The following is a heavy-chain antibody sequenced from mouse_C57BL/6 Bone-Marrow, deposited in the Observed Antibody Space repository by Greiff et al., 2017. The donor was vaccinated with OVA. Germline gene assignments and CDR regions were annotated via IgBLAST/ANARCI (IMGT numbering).Heavy chain of an antibody. CDR1: GYTFTDYY. D-gene: IGHD6-5*01. CDR3: ARENGGAYYWYFDV. J-gene: IGHJ1*03. V-gene: IGHV1-19*01. Sequence: EVQLQQSGPVLVKPGASVKMSCKASGYTFTDYYMNWVQQSHGKSLEWIGVINPYNGGTSYNQKFKGKATLTVDKSSSTAYMELDSLTSEDSAVYYSARENGGAYYWYFDVWGTGTTVTVSS. CDR2: INPYNGGT.